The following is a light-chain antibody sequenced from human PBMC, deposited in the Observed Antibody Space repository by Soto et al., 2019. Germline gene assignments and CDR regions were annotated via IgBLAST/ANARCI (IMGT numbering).Light chain of an antibody. V-gene: IGKV4-1*01. Sequence: DIVMTQSPDSLAVSLGERATINCKSSQSVLYSSNNKNYLAWYQQKPGQPPKLLIYWASTRESGVPDRFSGSGFGTDFTLTISSLQAEDVAVYYCQQYYSTSGFGPGTKVDIK. J-gene: IGKJ3*01. CDR3: QQYYSTSG. CDR1: QSVLYSSNNKNY. CDR2: WAS.